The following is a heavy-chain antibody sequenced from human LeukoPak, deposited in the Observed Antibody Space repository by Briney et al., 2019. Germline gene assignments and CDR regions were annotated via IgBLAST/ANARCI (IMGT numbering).Heavy chain of an antibody. CDR1: GYSFTSYW. CDR2: IFPADSAT. D-gene: IGHD6-19*01. CDR3: ARQATIAVAEFDY. V-gene: IGHV5-51*01. J-gene: IGHJ4*02. Sequence: GESLKISCKGSGYSFTSYWIAWVRQVPGKGLEWMGIIFPADSATRYSPSFQGQVTISADKSLSPAYLQWSSLEASDTAMYYCARQATIAVAEFDYWGQGTLVTVSS.